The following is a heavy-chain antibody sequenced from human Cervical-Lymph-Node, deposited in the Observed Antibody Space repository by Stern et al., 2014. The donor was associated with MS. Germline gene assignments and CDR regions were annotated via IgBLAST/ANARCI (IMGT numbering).Heavy chain of an antibody. V-gene: IGHV3-30-3*01. Sequence: QVQLVQSGGGVVQPGRSLRLSCAASGFIFSSYAMHWVRQAPGKGLDWVAFLSNEGSQQFYADSVKGRFTISRDNSNNTPYLQMNRLRPEDTAVYYCARDTCRGGGCYFRYWGQGILITVSS. J-gene: IGHJ4*02. D-gene: IGHD2-15*01. CDR2: LSNEGSQQ. CDR3: ARDTCRGGGCYFRY. CDR1: GFIFSSYA.